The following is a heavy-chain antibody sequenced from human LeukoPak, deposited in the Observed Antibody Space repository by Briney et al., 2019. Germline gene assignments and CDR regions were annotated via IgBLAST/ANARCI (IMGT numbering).Heavy chain of an antibody. V-gene: IGHV4-38-2*01. Sequence: SETPSLTCAVSGYSISSGYYWGWIRQPPGKGLEWIGSIYHSGSTYYNPSLKSRVTISVDTSKNQFSLKLSSVTAADTAVYYCARHSGSGWYGEWFDPWGQGTLVTVSS. CDR3: ARHSGSGWYGEWFDP. J-gene: IGHJ5*02. CDR1: GYSISSGYY. CDR2: IYHSGST. D-gene: IGHD6-19*01.